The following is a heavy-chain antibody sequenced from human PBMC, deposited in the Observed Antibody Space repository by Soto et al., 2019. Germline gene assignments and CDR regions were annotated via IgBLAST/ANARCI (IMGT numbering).Heavy chain of an antibody. J-gene: IGHJ4*02. Sequence: PSETLSLTCAVYGGSFSGYYWSWIRQPPWKGLEWIGEINHSGSTNYNPSLKSRVTISVDTSKNQFSLKLSSVTAADTAVYYCARHKRITVVGVAPIRGIFDFWGQGDLVTVSS. CDR3: ARHKRITVVGVAPIRGIFDF. D-gene: IGHD3-3*01. CDR1: GGSFSGYY. V-gene: IGHV4-34*01. CDR2: INHSGST.